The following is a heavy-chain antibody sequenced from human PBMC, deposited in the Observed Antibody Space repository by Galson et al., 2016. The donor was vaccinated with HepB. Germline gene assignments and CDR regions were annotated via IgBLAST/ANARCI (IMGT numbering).Heavy chain of an antibody. CDR2: ISRTSSYI. Sequence: SLRLSCAASGFNFNTYDMNWVRQAPGKGLEWVSYISRTSSYIYSADSVRGRFTISRDNAKNSLFLQLNSLRAADTAIYYCARDMAGYNWIDFWGLGTLVTVSS. J-gene: IGHJ4*02. CDR1: GFNFNTYD. CDR3: ARDMAGYNWIDF. V-gene: IGHV3-21*01. D-gene: IGHD5-24*01.